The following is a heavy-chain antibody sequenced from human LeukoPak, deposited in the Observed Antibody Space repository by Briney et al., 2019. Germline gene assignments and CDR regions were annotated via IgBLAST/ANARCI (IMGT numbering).Heavy chain of an antibody. Sequence: SETLSLTCAVYGGSFSGYYWSWIRQPPGKGLEWIGEINHSGSTNYNPSLKSRVTISVDTSKNQFSLKLSSVTAADTAVYYCARRELAAAGRKAFDIWGQGTMVTVSS. CDR3: ARRELAAAGRKAFDI. J-gene: IGHJ3*02. D-gene: IGHD6-13*01. CDR2: INHSGST. CDR1: GGSFSGYY. V-gene: IGHV4-34*01.